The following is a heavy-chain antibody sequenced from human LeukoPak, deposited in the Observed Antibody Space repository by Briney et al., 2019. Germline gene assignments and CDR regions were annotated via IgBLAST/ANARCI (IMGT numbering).Heavy chain of an antibody. V-gene: IGHV3-48*04. D-gene: IGHD3-10*01. CDR3: ARATAGSIVTFDY. CDR1: GFTLSNFG. CDR2: ISSSGSTI. J-gene: IGHJ4*02. Sequence: GGSLRLSCAASGFTLSNFGMHWVRQAPGKGLEWVSYISSSGSTIYYADSVKGRFTISRDNAKNSLYLQMNSLRAEDTAVYYCARATAGSIVTFDYWGQGTLVTVSS.